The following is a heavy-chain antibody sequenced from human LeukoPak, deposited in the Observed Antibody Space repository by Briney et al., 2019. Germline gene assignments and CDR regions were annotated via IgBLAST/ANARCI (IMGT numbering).Heavy chain of an antibody. CDR1: GFTFSSYG. CDR3: AKDPYGGRLDY. V-gene: IGHV3-30*18. J-gene: IGHJ4*02. D-gene: IGHD4/OR15-4a*01. Sequence: GGSLRVSCAASGFTFSSYGMHWVRQAPGKGLEWVAVISYDGSNKYYADSVKGRFTISRDNSKNTLYLQMNSLRAEDTAVYYCAKDPYGGRLDYWGQGTLVTVSS. CDR2: ISYDGSNK.